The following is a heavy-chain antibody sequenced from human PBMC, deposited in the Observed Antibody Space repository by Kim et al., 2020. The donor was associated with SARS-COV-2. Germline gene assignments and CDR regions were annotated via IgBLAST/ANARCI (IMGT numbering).Heavy chain of an antibody. CDR3: ARMVMVRGYNWFDP. CDR2: IYYSGST. J-gene: IGHJ5*02. V-gene: IGHV4-39*01. Sequence: SETLSLTCTVSGGSISSSSYYWGWIRQPPGKGLEWIGSIYYSGSTYYNPSLKSRVTISVDTSKNQFSLKLSSVTAADTAVYYCARMVMVRGYNWFDPWGQGTLVTVSS. D-gene: IGHD3-10*01. CDR1: GGSISSSSYY.